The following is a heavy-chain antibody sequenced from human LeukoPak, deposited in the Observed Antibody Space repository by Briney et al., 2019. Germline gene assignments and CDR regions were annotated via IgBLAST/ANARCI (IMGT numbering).Heavy chain of an antibody. CDR2: ISYDGSNK. Sequence: GGSLRLSCAASGFTFSSYGMHWVRQAPGKGLEWVAVISYDGSNKYYADSVKGRFTISRDNSKNTLYLQMNSLGAEDTAVYYCAKEVRELWDLDYWGQGTLVTVSS. CDR3: AKEVRELWDLDY. CDR1: GFTFSSYG. J-gene: IGHJ4*02. V-gene: IGHV3-30*18. D-gene: IGHD3-16*01.